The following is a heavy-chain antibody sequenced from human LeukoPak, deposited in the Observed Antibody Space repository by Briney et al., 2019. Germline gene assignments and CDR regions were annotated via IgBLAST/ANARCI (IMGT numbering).Heavy chain of an antibody. CDR2: IYYSGST. D-gene: IGHD6-13*01. Sequence: SETLSLTCTVSGGSISSRSYNWGWIRQPPGKGLEWIGNIYYSGSTYYNPSLKSLFTISLDTSKNQFSLKVSSVTAADTAVYYCARDSAAAAGYNGASDISGQGTMVTVSS. CDR1: GGSISSRSYN. V-gene: IGHV4-39*07. J-gene: IGHJ3*02. CDR3: ARDSAAAAGYNGASDI.